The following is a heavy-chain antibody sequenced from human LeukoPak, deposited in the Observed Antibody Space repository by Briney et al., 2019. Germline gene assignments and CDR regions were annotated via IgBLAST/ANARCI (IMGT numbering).Heavy chain of an antibody. V-gene: IGHV4-59*12. CDR1: GGSISSYY. D-gene: IGHD2-2*01. J-gene: IGHJ4*02. CDR3: ARIYCSSTSCHYSDY. Sequence: PSETLSLTCTVSGGSISSYYWSWIRQPPGKGLEWIGYIYYSGSTNYNPSLKSRVTISVDTSKNQFSLKLTSVTAADTAVYYCARIYCSSTSCHYSDYWGQGTLVTVSS. CDR2: IYYSGST.